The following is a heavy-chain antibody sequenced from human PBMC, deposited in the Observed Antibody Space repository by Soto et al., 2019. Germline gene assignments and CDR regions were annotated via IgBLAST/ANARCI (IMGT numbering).Heavy chain of an antibody. Sequence: GASVKVSCKASGGTFSSYAISWVRQAPGQGLEWMGGIIPIFGTANYAQKFQGRVTITADKSTSTAYMELSSLRSEDTAVYYCAGNYDLRDGYNNLDYWGQGTLVTVSS. V-gene: IGHV1-69*06. CDR2: IIPIFGTA. CDR3: AGNYDLRDGYNNLDY. J-gene: IGHJ4*02. D-gene: IGHD3-16*01. CDR1: GGTFSSYA.